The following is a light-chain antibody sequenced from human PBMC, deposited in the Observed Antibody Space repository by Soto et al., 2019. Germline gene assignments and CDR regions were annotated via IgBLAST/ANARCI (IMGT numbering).Light chain of an antibody. V-gene: IGKV1-5*01. J-gene: IGKJ4*01. CDR3: QQYNNWPLT. Sequence: IQMTQSPSTLSASVGDTVTITCRASQTISVSLAWYQQKPGKAPNLLIYDASTLQGGVPSRFSGSGSGTEFTLTVTSLQPEDFAVYYCQQYNNWPLTFGGGTKVDIK. CDR2: DAS. CDR1: QTISVS.